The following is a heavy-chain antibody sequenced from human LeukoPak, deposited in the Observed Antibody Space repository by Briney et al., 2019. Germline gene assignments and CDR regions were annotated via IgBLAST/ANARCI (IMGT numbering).Heavy chain of an antibody. Sequence: GGSLRLSCAGSGFTFSDHYMDWVRQPPGKGLEWVGRVRNKANSYSTEYAASVKARFTISRDDSQSSVSLQMNSLKTEDTAVYYCTSPARSSDPFDIWGPGTMVTISS. CDR3: TSPARSSDPFDI. V-gene: IGHV3-72*01. CDR1: GFTFSDHY. J-gene: IGHJ3*02. D-gene: IGHD2-2*01. CDR2: VRNKANSYST.